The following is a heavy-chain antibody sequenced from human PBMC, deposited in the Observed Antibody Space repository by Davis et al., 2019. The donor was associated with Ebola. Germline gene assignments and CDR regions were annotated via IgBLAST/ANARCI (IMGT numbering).Heavy chain of an antibody. V-gene: IGHV1-69*08. CDR3: AHSKEDILVLSGTVDHYCMDV. CDR1: GVALTSYS. D-gene: IGHD2-2*01. J-gene: IGHJ6*02. CDR2: VIPILGTA. Sequence: SSVTVSCKASGVALTSYSINWVRQAPGQGLEWIGGVIPILGTAKNAHKFQGRVTITADKSTGTVYMELSRLTFEDTAVYYCAHSKEDILVLSGTVDHYCMDVWGQGTTVTVS.